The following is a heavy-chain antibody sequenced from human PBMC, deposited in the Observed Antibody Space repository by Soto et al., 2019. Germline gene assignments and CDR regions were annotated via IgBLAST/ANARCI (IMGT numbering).Heavy chain of an antibody. Sequence: QLQLQHGGAGLLKPSETLSLTCGVYGGSLSGYYWTWIRQPPGKGREWIGEINPSGGTKYNPSLTSRVSTSVATSTNPFSLKLSSVTAADTAVYYCARGEAYSNSPARWGQGPLVTVSS. CDR2: INPSGGT. CDR1: GGSLSGYY. J-gene: IGHJ4*02. V-gene: IGHV4-34*01. D-gene: IGHD4-4*01. CDR3: ARGEAYSNSPAR.